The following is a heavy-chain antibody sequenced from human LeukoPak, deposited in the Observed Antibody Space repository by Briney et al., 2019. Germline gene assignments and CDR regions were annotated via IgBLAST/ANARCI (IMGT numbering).Heavy chain of an antibody. CDR3: ARDSSYYYDSSGLFDY. Sequence: PGGSLRFSCAASGFTFSSYWMSWVRQAPGKGLEWVANIKQDGSEKYYVDSVKGRFTISRDNAKNSLYLQMNSLRAEDTAVYYCARDSSYYYDSSGLFDYWGQGTLVTVSS. D-gene: IGHD3-22*01. CDR1: GFTFSSYW. V-gene: IGHV3-7*01. J-gene: IGHJ4*02. CDR2: IKQDGSEK.